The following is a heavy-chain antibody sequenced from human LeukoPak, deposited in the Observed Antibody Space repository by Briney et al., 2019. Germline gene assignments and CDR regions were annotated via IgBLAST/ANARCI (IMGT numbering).Heavy chain of an antibody. CDR1: GFTFSSYS. CDR2: ISSSSSYI. Sequence: GGSLRLSCAASGFTFSSYSMNWVRQAPGKGLEWVSSISSSSSYIYYADSVKGRFTISRDNAKNSLYLQMNSLRAEDTAVYYCARDQSIVGATSGPDFDYWGQGTLVTVSS. V-gene: IGHV3-21*01. J-gene: IGHJ4*02. D-gene: IGHD1-26*01. CDR3: ARDQSIVGATSGPDFDY.